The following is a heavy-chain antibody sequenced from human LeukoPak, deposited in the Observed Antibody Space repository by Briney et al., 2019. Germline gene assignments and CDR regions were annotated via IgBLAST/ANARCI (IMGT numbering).Heavy chain of an antibody. J-gene: IGHJ5*02. V-gene: IGHV3-48*02. CDR1: GFNFNTYS. CDR2: ISSSSSTI. CDR3: ARDKSFYNWLDP. D-gene: IGHD1-26*01. Sequence: GGSLRLSCAASGFNFNTYSMSWVRQAPGKGLEWVSYISSSSSTIYYADSVKGRFTISRDNAKNSLHLQMNSLRDEDTAIYYCARDKSFYNWLDPWGQGTLVSVSS.